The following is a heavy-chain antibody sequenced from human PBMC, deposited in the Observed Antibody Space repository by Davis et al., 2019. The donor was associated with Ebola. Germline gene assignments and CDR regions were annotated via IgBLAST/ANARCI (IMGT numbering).Heavy chain of an antibody. CDR2: IRNKANSYAT. CDR1: GFTFSDST. V-gene: IGHV3-73*01. J-gene: IGHJ6*04. CDR3: TRETTGVNYYFYYGLDV. D-gene: IGHD1-1*01. Sequence: PGGSLRLSCAASGFTFSDSTMHWVRQASGKGLEWVGRIRNKANSYATAFAASVKGRFTLSRDDSKNTAYLQMNSLKTEDTALYYCTRETTGVNYYFYYGLDVWGKGTTVTVSS.